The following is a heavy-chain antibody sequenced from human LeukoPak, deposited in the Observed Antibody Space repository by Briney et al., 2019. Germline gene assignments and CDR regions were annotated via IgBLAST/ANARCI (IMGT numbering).Heavy chain of an antibody. CDR2: ISAYNGNT. Sequence: ASVKVSCKASGYTFTSYGISWVRQAPGQGREWMGWISAYNGNTNYAQKLQGRVTMTTDTSTSTAYMELRSLRSDDTAVYYCARDTPVILTGQSLWLDYWGQGTLVTVSS. CDR1: GYTFTSYG. CDR3: ARDTPVILTGQSLWLDY. D-gene: IGHD3-9*01. V-gene: IGHV1-18*01. J-gene: IGHJ4*02.